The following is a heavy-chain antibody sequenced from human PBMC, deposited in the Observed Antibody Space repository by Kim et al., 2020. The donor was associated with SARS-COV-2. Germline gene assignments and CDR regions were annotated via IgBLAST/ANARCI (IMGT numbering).Heavy chain of an antibody. Sequence: YAESVTGRFTISRDDSKNTLYLQMNSLRAEDTAIYYCAKQTTTSCCSPGDFWGQGTLVTVSS. J-gene: IGHJ4*02. CDR3: AKQTTTSCCSPGDF. V-gene: IGHV3-23*01. D-gene: IGHD2-2*01.